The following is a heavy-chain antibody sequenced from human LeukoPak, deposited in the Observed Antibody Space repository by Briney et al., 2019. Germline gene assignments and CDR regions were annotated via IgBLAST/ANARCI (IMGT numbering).Heavy chain of an antibody. CDR3: AKIVSDYGDYFFDY. J-gene: IGHJ4*02. CDR1: GFTFSSYG. D-gene: IGHD4-17*01. V-gene: IGHV3-30*18. Sequence: GGSLRLSCAASGFTFSSYGMPWVRQAPGKGLEWVAVISYDGSNKYYADSVKGRFTISRDNSKNTLYLQMNSLRAEDTAVYYCAKIVSDYGDYFFDYWGQGTLVTVSS. CDR2: ISYDGSNK.